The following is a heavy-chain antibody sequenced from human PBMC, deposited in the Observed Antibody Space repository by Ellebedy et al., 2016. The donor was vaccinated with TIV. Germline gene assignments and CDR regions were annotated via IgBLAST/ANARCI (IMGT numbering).Heavy chain of an antibody. D-gene: IGHD6-19*01. CDR1: GGSISSYY. CDR3: AREVGYNYSSGWYEDY. CDR2: IYYSGST. V-gene: IGHV4-59*01. Sequence: SETLSLTCTVSGGSISSYYWSWIRQPPGKGLEWIGYIYYSGSTNYNPSLKSRVTISVDTSKNQFSLKLSSVTAADTAVYYCAREVGYNYSSGWYEDYWGQGTLVTVSS. J-gene: IGHJ4*02.